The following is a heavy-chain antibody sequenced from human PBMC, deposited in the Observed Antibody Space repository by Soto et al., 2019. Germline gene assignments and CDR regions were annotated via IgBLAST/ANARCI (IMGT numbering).Heavy chain of an antibody. J-gene: IGHJ4*02. Sequence: QVQLQQWGAGLLKPSETLSLTCAVHDGSFSGYSWTWIRQSPGKGLEWIGQINGGGSANYHPSLKRRVTISVGTSNNEFFLDLSSGTAADTAVYYCARGVFSGTSYSGGCYFFDYWGQGTLVTVSS. CDR2: INGGGSA. V-gene: IGHV4-34*01. CDR1: DGSFSGYS. D-gene: IGHD3-10*01. CDR3: ARGVFSGTSYSGGCYFFDY.